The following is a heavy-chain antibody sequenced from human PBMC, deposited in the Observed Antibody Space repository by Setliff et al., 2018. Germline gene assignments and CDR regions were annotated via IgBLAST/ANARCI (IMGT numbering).Heavy chain of an antibody. J-gene: IGHJ4*02. D-gene: IGHD4-17*01. V-gene: IGHV1-18*01. Sequence: GASVKVSCKASGYTFTSYGISWVRLAPGQGLEWMGWISTYNGNTNYAQKLQGRVTMSTDTSTNTAYMELRSLRSDDTAVYYCARDSRTTVTYYWGQGTLVTVSS. CDR3: ARDSRTTVTYY. CDR1: GYTFTSYG. CDR2: ISTYNGNT.